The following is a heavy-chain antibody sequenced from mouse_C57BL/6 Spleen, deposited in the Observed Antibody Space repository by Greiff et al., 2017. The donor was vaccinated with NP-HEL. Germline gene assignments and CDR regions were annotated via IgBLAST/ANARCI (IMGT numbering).Heavy chain of an antibody. D-gene: IGHD2-4*01. CDR3: ARGGTYDYDAFDY. Sequence: VKLMESGAELVKPGASVKISCKASGYAFSSYWMNWVKQRPGKGLEWIGQIYPGDGATNYNGKFKGKATLTADKSSSTAYMQLSSLTSEDSAVYFCARGGTYDYDAFDYWGQGTTLTVSS. CDR1: GYAFSSYW. J-gene: IGHJ2*01. CDR2: IYPGDGAT. V-gene: IGHV1-80*01.